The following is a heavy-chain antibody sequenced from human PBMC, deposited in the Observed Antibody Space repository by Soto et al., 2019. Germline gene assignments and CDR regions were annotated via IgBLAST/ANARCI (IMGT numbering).Heavy chain of an antibody. J-gene: IGHJ4*02. CDR3: AKLPGVVDPGDY. V-gene: IGHV3-23*01. CDR2: ISGSGGST. Sequence: GSLRLSCAASGFTFSSYAMSWVRQAPGKGLEWVSAISGSGGSTYYADSVKGRFTISRDNSKNALYLQMNSLRAEDTAVYYCAKLPGVVDPGDYWGQGTLVTVSS. CDR1: GFTFSSYA. D-gene: IGHD2-2*01.